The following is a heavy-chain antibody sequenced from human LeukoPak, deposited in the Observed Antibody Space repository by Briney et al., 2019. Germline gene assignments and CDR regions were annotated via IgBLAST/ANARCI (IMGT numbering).Heavy chain of an antibody. Sequence: ASVKVSCKASGYTFTAYGFSWVRQAPGQGLEWMGWISGYNGGTNYAQRLQGRVTMTTDTSTSTAYMELRSLRSDDTAVYYCARLGSPFDIVPNTMDVWGHGTTVTVSS. J-gene: IGHJ6*02. D-gene: IGHD2-15*01. CDR2: ISGYNGGT. CDR1: GYTFTAYG. CDR3: ARLGSPFDIVPNTMDV. V-gene: IGHV1-18*01.